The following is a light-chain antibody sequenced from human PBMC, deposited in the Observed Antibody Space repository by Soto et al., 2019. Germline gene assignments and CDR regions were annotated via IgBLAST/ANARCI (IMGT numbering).Light chain of an antibody. CDR2: GAS. CDR3: QQFGDSPPAFT. Sequence: ESMLTQSPGTLSLSPGERATLSCRASQSVSSRYLTWYQQKPGQAPRLLIYGASIRATGIPDRFSGSGSGTDFTITISRLEPEDSAVYYCQQFGDSPPAFTFGQGTKLEI. J-gene: IGKJ2*01. V-gene: IGKV3-20*01. CDR1: QSVSSRY.